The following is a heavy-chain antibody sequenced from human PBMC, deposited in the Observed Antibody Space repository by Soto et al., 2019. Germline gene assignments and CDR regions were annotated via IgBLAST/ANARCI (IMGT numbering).Heavy chain of an antibody. J-gene: IGHJ2*01. CDR3: ARLLGRDGYNGNWYFDL. D-gene: IGHD5-12*01. V-gene: IGHV1-69*12. CDR2: IIPIFGTA. Sequence: QVQLVQSGAEVKKPGSSVKVSCKASGGTVSSYAISWVRQAPGQGLEWMGGIIPIFGTANYAQKFQGRVTITADESTSTAYMELSSLRSEDTAVYYCARLLGRDGYNGNWYFDLWGRGTLVTVSS. CDR1: GGTVSSYA.